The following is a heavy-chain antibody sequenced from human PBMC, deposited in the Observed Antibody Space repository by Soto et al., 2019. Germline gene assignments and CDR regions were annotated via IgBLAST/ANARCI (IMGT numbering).Heavy chain of an antibody. J-gene: IGHJ4*02. CDR3: ARALSYHAVLTGRGWVFYFDY. Sequence: QVRLQESGPGLVKPSETLSLTCAVSGGSISSYYWSWIRQPPGRGLEWIGDIYYSGNTNYNPSLKSRVTLSVDRYKSQFSLEVKSVTAADTAVYYCARALSYHAVLTGRGWVFYFDYWGQGTLVTVPS. CDR1: GGSISSYY. V-gene: IGHV4-59*01. CDR2: IYYSGNT. D-gene: IGHD3-9*01.